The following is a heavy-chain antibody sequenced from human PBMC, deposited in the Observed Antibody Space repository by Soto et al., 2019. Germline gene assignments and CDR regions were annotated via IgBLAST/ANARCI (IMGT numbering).Heavy chain of an antibody. CDR1: GFSLSNARMG. V-gene: IGHV2-26*01. Sequence: QVTLKESGPVLVKPTETLTLTCTVSGFSLSNARMGVSWIRQPPGKALELLEHIFSNDEKSYSTSLKSRPTNSKDTPKSQLVLTITNMDPVDTATYYCARTYIVATIGGYYYYGMDVWGKGTTVTVSS. CDR2: IFSNDEK. J-gene: IGHJ6*04. CDR3: ARTYIVATIGGYYYYGMDV. D-gene: IGHD5-12*01.